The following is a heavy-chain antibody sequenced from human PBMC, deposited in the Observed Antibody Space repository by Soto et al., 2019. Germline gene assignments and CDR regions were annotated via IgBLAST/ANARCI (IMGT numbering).Heavy chain of an antibody. J-gene: IGHJ4*02. CDR3: ARTGFSSGYSPFDY. V-gene: IGHV4-39*01. Sequence: SETLSLTCSVSGGSISSSSFYWGWIRQPPGRGLEWIGRIYYTGSANYNPSLNSRVTISVDTSKNQFSLSLSAVTAADTAVYYCARTGFSSGYSPFDYWGQGIPVTVSS. CDR1: GGSISSSSFY. D-gene: IGHD3-3*01. CDR2: IYYTGSA.